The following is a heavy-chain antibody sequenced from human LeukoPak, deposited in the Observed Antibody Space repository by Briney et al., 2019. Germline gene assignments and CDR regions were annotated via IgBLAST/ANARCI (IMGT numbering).Heavy chain of an antibody. CDR1: GFTFSSYW. J-gene: IGHJ4*02. CDR3: ARDDGFSCYSY. D-gene: IGHD3/OR15-3a*01. CDR2: MNLDGSEK. Sequence: GGSLRLSCAASGFTFSSYWMTWVRQAPGKGLEWVANMNLDGSEKYYVDSVKGRFIISRDNAKNSLFLQMNSLIAENTAVYYCARDDGFSCYSYWGQGTLVTVSS. V-gene: IGHV3-7*01.